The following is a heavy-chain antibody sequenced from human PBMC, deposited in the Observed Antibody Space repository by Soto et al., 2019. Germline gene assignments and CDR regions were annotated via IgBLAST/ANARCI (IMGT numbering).Heavy chain of an antibody. D-gene: IGHD3-22*01. V-gene: IGHV4-31*03. J-gene: IGHJ4*02. Sequence: SETLSLTCTLSVGSISIGGYYWSWIRQHPGKGLEWIGYIYYSGGTYYNPSLKSRVTISVDTSKNQFSLKLSSVTAADAAVYYCARDYDSSGYAPRFDYWGQGTMVTVSS. CDR1: VGSISIGGYY. CDR2: IYYSGGT. CDR3: ARDYDSSGYAPRFDY.